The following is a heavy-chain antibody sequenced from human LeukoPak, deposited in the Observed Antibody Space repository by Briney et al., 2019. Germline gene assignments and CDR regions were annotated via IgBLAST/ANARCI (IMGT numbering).Heavy chain of an antibody. V-gene: IGHV4-34*01. J-gene: IGHJ6*02. Sequence: SETLSLTCAVYGGSFSGYYWSWIRQPPGKGLEWIGEINHSGSTNYNPSLKSRVTISVDTSKNQFSLKLSSVTAADTAVYYCARHTGYSSGWYQGYYYYYGMDVWGQGTTVTVSS. CDR2: INHSGST. D-gene: IGHD6-19*01. CDR1: GGSFSGYY. CDR3: ARHTGYSSGWYQGYYYYYGMDV.